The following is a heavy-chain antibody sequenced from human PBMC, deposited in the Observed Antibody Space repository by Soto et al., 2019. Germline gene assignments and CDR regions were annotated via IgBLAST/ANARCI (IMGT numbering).Heavy chain of an antibody. D-gene: IGHD6-6*01. V-gene: IGHV3-23*01. CDR1: GFTFRSYA. Sequence: GGSLRLSCVASGFTFRSYAMSWGRQAPGKGLEWVSAISVSGGSTYYADSVKGRFTISRDNSKNTLYLQMNSLRAEDTAVYYCAKVSAYSSRSSYFDYWGQGTLVTVSS. CDR2: ISVSGGST. CDR3: AKVSAYSSRSSYFDY. J-gene: IGHJ4*02.